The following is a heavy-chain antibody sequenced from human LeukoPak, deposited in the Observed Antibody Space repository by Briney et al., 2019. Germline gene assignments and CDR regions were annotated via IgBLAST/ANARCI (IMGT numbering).Heavy chain of an antibody. D-gene: IGHD6-13*01. J-gene: IGHJ4*02. CDR3: ARAPRESRIAAAGYFDY. CDR2: MNPNSGNT. V-gene: IGHV1-8*01. Sequence: ASVKVSCKASGYTFTSYDINWVRQATGQGLEWMGWMNPNSGNTGYAQKFQGRVTMTRNTSISTAYMELSSLRSEDTAVYYCARAPRESRIAAAGYFDYWGQGTLVTVSS. CDR1: GYTFTSYD.